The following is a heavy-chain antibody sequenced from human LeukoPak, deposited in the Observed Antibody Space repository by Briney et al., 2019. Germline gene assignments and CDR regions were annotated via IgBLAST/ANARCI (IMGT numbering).Heavy chain of an antibody. J-gene: IGHJ4*02. Sequence: GGSLQISCQGSGYNFTSYWIGWVRQLPGKGLEWMGIIYPGDSDTRYSPSFQGQVTISADKSISTAYLQWSSLKASDTAMYYCARLRYCSSTSCSYFDYWGQGTLVTVSS. CDR2: IYPGDSDT. CDR3: ARLRYCSSTSCSYFDY. D-gene: IGHD2-2*01. CDR1: GYNFTSYW. V-gene: IGHV5-51*01.